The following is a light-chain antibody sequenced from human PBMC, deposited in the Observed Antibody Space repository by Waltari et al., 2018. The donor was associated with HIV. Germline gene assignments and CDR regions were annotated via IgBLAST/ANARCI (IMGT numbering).Light chain of an antibody. CDR2: EDN. J-gene: IGLJ7*01. V-gene: IGLV3-10*01. CDR3: YSTDDTGNPLGV. Sequence: SYELTQPPSVSVSPGQPARITCSGDALPRTYAYWYQQKSGQAPVLVIYEDNRRPSGIPERFSGSSSGTMATLTISGAQVEDEGDYYCYSTDDTGNPLGVFGGGTQLTVL. CDR1: ALPRTY.